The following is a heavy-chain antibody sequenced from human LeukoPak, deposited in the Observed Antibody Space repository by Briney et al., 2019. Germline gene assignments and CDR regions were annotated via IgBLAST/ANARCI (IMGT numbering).Heavy chain of an antibody. CDR2: IIPIFGTA. D-gene: IGHD6-13*01. Sequence: SVKVSCKASGGTFSSYAISWMRQAPGQGLEWMGGIIPIFGTANYAQKFQGRVTITADKSTSTAYMELSSLRSEDTAVYYCARGHSSSWTYYYYMDVWGKGTTVTVSS. V-gene: IGHV1-69*06. CDR3: ARGHSSSWTYYYYMDV. J-gene: IGHJ6*03. CDR1: GGTFSSYA.